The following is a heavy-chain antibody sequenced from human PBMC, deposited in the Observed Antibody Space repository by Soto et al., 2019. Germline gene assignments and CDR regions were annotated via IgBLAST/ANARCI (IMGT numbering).Heavy chain of an antibody. CDR2: IYYSGST. CDR1: GDSIISGGYY. Sequence: TLALTCTGSGDSIISGGYYWSWILQHPGRVLEWIGYIYYSGSTYYNPSLNSRVTISVDTSKNQFSLKLNSVTPEDTAVYSCARGGPVRGSAHYYYGMDVWGQGPTVTVSS. V-gene: IGHV4-31*03. D-gene: IGHD5-12*01. CDR3: ARGGPVRGSAHYYYGMDV. J-gene: IGHJ6*02.